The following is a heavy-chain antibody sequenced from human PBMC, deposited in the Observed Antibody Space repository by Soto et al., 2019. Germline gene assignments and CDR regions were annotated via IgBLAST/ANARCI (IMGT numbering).Heavy chain of an antibody. CDR3: ARELRDSSSSYYYYGMDV. CDR1: GGTFSSYA. D-gene: IGHD6-6*01. CDR2: IIPIFGTA. V-gene: IGHV1-69*13. J-gene: IGHJ6*02. Sequence: SVKVSCKASGGTFSSYAISWVRQAPGQGLEWMGGIIPIFGTANYAQKFQGRVTITADESTSTAYMELSSLRSEDTGVYYCARELRDSSSSYYYYGMDVWGQGTTVTVSS.